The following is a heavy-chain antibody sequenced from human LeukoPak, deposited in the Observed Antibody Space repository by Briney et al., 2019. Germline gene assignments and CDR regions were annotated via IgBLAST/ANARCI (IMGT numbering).Heavy chain of an antibody. V-gene: IGHV3-53*01. J-gene: IGHJ4*02. Sequence: PGGSLRLSCAASGFTVSSNYMSWVRQAPGKGLEWVSVIYSGGSTYYADSVKGRFTISRDNSKNTLYLQMNSLRAEDTAVYYCAKDREVWSGTPSDYWGQGTLVTVSS. D-gene: IGHD3-3*01. CDR2: IYSGGST. CDR1: GFTVSSNY. CDR3: AKDREVWSGTPSDY.